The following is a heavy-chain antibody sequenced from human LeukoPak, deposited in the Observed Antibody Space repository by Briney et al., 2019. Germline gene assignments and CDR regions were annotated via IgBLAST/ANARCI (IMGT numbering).Heavy chain of an antibody. CDR2: IYPDASDT. CDR3: ARQYYDFWSGYPRQTYYFDY. CDR1: GYSFSSYS. D-gene: IGHD3-3*01. J-gene: IGHJ4*02. V-gene: IGHV5-51*01. Sequence: GESLKISCKGLGYSFSSYSIGWVRQMPGKGLEWMGIIYPDASDTRYSPSFQGQVTISADKSFSTAYLQRSSLKASDTAMYYCARQYYDFWSGYPRQTYYFDYWGQGTLVTVSS.